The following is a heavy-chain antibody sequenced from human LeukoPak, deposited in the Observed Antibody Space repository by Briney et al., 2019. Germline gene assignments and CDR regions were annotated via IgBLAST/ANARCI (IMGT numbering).Heavy chain of an antibody. Sequence: SETLSLTCAVYGGSFSGYYWSWIRQPPGKGLEWIGYIYYSGSTNYNPSLKSRVTISVDTSKNQFSLKLSSVTAADTAVYYCARGFYDFWSGYYIDYWGQGTLVTVSS. CDR2: IYYSGST. V-gene: IGHV4-59*08. CDR1: GGSFSGYY. CDR3: ARGFYDFWSGYYIDY. J-gene: IGHJ4*02. D-gene: IGHD3-3*01.